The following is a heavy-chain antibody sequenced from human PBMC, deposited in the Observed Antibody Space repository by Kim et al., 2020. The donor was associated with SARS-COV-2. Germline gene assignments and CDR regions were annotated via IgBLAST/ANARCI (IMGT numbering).Heavy chain of an antibody. J-gene: IGHJ6*02. Sequence: GGSLRLSCAASGFSFGDYAMHWVRQAPGKGLEWVSVISWNSGRKDYADFVKGRFTISRDNAKSSLYLQMNSLRAEDTALYYCAKAMVIPWDYGMDVWGQG. CDR2: ISWNSGRK. CDR1: GFSFGDYA. CDR3: AKAMVIPWDYGMDV. D-gene: IGHD3-22*01. V-gene: IGHV3-9*01.